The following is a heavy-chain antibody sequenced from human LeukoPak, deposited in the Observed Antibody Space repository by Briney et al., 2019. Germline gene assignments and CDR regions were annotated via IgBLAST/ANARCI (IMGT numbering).Heavy chain of an antibody. Sequence: PSETLSLTCTVSGGSISSSSYFWGWIRQPPGKGLEWIGRIYTSGSTNYNPSLKSRVTMSVDTSKNQFSLKLSSVTAADTAVYYCARDALGYYDSSGGDQDAFDIWGQGTMVTVSS. V-gene: IGHV4-39*07. J-gene: IGHJ3*02. CDR3: ARDALGYYDSSGGDQDAFDI. CDR1: GGSISSSSYF. D-gene: IGHD3-22*01. CDR2: IYTSGST.